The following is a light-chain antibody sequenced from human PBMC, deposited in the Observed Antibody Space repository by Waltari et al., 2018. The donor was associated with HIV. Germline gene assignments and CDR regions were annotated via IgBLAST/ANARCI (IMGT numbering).Light chain of an antibody. CDR1: SNDVGPYDY. J-gene: IGLJ2*01. V-gene: IGLV2-8*01. CDR3: TSYAGSDNLML. Sequence: QSALTQPPTASGSPGQSVTISCSGTSNDVGPYDYVSWYQQHPDNAPRLLIYEVYKRPSGVPDRFSGSKSGNTASLTVSGLQAEDEADYYCTSYAGSDNLMLFGGGTKVTVL. CDR2: EVY.